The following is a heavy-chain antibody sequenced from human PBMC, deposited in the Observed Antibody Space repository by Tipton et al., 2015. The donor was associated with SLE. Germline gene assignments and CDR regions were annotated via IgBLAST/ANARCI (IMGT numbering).Heavy chain of an antibody. V-gene: IGHV4-4*07. CDR3: AREAAATGRVLDY. CDR2: IYSSGRT. CDR1: DGSISRYY. D-gene: IGHD6-13*01. J-gene: IGHJ4*02. Sequence: TLSLTCTVSDGSISRYYWSWIRPHVGTGLEWIGRIYSSGRTNYNPSLKSRVTMSVDSSKNQFSLKLSSVTAADTAVYYCAREAAATGRVLDYWGQGTLVTVSS.